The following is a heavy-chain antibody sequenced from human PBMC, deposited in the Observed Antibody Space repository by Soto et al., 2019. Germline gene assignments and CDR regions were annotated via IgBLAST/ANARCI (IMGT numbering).Heavy chain of an antibody. D-gene: IGHD2-15*01. CDR2: ISGSGGST. CDR3: AKEEVVVVVAATPQYYFDY. CDR1: GFTFSSYA. V-gene: IGHV3-23*01. J-gene: IGHJ4*02. Sequence: GGSLRLSCAASGFTFSSYAMSWVRQAPGKGLEWVSAISGSGGSTYYADSVKGRFTISRDNSKNTLYLQMNSLRAEDTAVYYCAKEEVVVVVAATPQYYFDYWGQGTLVTVSS.